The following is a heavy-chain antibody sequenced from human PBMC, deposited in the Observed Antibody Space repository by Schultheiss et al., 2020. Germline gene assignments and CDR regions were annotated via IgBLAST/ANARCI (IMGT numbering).Heavy chain of an antibody. CDR2: KYYSPSGSA. Sequence: SQTLSLTCTVSGGSISGYHWNWIRQPPGKGLEWIGYKYYSPSGSANYNPTLKSRVTISVDTSKNQFSLKLTSVTAADTAVYYCARGPRSGWYSSEYYYYYMDVWGKGTTVTVSS. D-gene: IGHD6-19*01. CDR1: GGSISGYH. CDR3: ARGPRSGWYSSEYYYYYMDV. J-gene: IGHJ6*03. V-gene: IGHV4-59*01.